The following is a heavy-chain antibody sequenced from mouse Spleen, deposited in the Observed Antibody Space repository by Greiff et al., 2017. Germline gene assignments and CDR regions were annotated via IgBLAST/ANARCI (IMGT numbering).Heavy chain of an antibody. CDR2: ISSGGGST. CDR3: ARQNDGYYGFDY. D-gene: IGHD2-3*01. Sequence: EVQVVESGGGLVKPGGSLKLSCAASGFTFSSYAMSWVRQTPEKRLEWVAYISSGGGSTYYPDTVKGRFTISRDNAKNTLYLQMSSLKSEDTAMYYCARQNDGYYGFDYWGQGTTLTVSS. CDR1: GFTFSSYA. J-gene: IGHJ2*01. V-gene: IGHV5-12-1*01.